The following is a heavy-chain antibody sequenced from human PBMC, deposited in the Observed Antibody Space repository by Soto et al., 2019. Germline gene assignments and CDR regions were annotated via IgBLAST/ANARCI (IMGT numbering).Heavy chain of an antibody. CDR2: ISYIGGT. D-gene: IGHD2-15*01. CDR3: ARARCAGSCYMLDS. Sequence: PSETLSLTCTVSSGSISSHYWSWIRQPPGKGLEWIGYISYIGGTNYNPSLRSRVTISVDTSKIQFSLKLSSVTAADTAVYYCARARCAGSCYMLDSWGQGTLVTVSS. V-gene: IGHV4-59*11. J-gene: IGHJ4*02. CDR1: SGSISSHY.